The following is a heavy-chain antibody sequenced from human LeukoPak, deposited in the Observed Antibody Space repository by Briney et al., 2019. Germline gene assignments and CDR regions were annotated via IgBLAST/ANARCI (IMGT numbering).Heavy chain of an antibody. CDR3: AKGRGRLELQDAFDI. D-gene: IGHD1-7*01. V-gene: IGHV3-23*01. Sequence: PGGSLRLSCAASGFTFSSYAVSWVRQAPGKGLEWVSAISGSGGSTYYADSVKGRFTISRDNSKNTLYLQMNSLRAEDTAVYYCAKGRGRLELQDAFDIWGQGTMVTVSS. CDR2: ISGSGGST. J-gene: IGHJ3*02. CDR1: GFTFSSYA.